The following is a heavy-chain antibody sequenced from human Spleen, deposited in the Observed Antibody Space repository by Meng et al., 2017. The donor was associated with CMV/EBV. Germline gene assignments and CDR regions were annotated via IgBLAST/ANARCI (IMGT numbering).Heavy chain of an antibody. CDR3: ARGREIVVVPGTTGSRTYHYYTMDV. D-gene: IGHD2-2*01. Sequence: SETLSLTCTVSGGSISSSSYYWGWIRQPPGKGLEWIGSIYYSGSTYYNSSLKSRVTISVDTSKKWFSLRLNSVTAADTAVYYCARGREIVVVPGTTGSRTYHYYTMDVWGQGTTVTVSS. CDR1: GGSISSSSYY. J-gene: IGHJ6*02. V-gene: IGHV4-39*07. CDR2: IYYSGST.